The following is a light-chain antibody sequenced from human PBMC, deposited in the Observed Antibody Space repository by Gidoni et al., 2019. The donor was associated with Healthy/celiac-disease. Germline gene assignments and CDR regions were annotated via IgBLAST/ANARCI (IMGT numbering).Light chain of an antibody. CDR1: QSVSSSS. J-gene: IGKJ1*01. V-gene: IGKV3-20*01. CDR3: QQYGSSPRT. Sequence: IVLTQSPGTLSLSPGDRANLSCRASQSVSSSSLAWYQQKPGQTPRRLIYGGTSRATGIPDRFSGSGSGTDFTLTISRLEPEDFAVYYCQQYGSSPRTFGQGTKVEI. CDR2: GGT.